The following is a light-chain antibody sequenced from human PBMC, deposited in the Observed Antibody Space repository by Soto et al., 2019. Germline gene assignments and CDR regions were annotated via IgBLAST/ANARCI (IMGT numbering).Light chain of an antibody. CDR2: DVS. CDR3: CSYTSSSTIVYV. J-gene: IGLJ1*01. Sequence: QSALTQPASGSGSPGQSITISCTGTISDIGGYNYVSWYQQFPGKAPKLMIFDVSNLPSGISSRFSGSRSDNTASLTISGLQAEDEADYYCCSYTSSSTIVYVFGTGTKVTVL. CDR1: ISDIGGYNY. V-gene: IGLV2-14*01.